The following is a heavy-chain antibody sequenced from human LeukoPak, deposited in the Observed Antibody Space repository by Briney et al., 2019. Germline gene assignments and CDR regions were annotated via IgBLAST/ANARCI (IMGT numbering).Heavy chain of an antibody. V-gene: IGHV3-21*01. CDR2: ISSSSSYI. D-gene: IGHD3-10*01. J-gene: IGHJ4*02. Sequence: PGGSLRLSCEVSGFTFRSYSLNWVRQAPGKGLEWVSSISSSSSYIYYADSVKGRFTISRDNAKNSLYLQMNSLRAEDTAVYYCARGPNPGYGSGSYYIWGQGTLVTVSS. CDR1: GFTFRSYS. CDR3: ARGPNPGYGSGSYYI.